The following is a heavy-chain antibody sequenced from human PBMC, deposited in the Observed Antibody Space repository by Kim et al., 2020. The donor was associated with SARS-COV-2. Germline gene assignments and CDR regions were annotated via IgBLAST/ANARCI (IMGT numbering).Heavy chain of an antibody. J-gene: IGHJ4*02. V-gene: IGHV3-21*01. CDR3: ARGYSSTVGF. CDR1: GFTFSSYS. CDR2: ISTTTSDI. Sequence: GGSLRLSCAASGFTFSSYSMNWVRQAPGKGLEWVSSISTTTSDIYYAHSVKGRFTISRDNAKNSLYLQMNSLRAEDTAVYYCARGYSSTVGFWGQGTLVTVSS. D-gene: IGHD6-13*01.